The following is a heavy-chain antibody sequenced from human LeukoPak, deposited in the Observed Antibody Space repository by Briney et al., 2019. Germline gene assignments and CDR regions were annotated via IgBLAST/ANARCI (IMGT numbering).Heavy chain of an antibody. CDR3: AKGGYDFWSTEAFDI. V-gene: IGHV3-30*02. CDR2: IRYDGSNK. CDR1: GFTFSSYG. D-gene: IGHD3-3*01. Sequence: GGSLRLSCAASGFTFSSYGMHWVRQAPGKGLEWVAFIRYDGSNKYYADSVKGRFTISRDNSKNTLYLQINSLRAEDTAVYYCAKGGYDFWSTEAFDIWGQGTMVTVSS. J-gene: IGHJ3*02.